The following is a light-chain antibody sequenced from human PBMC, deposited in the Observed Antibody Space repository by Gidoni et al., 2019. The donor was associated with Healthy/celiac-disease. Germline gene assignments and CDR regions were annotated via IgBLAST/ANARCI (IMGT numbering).Light chain of an antibody. Sequence: DIVMAQSPLSLPVTLGEPASISCRSSQSLLHSNGYNYLDWYLQKPGQSPQLLIYLGSNRASGGPDRFSGSGSGTDFTLKISRVEAEDVGVYYCMQALQTTYTFGQGTKLEIK. CDR1: QSLLHSNGYNY. CDR2: LGS. V-gene: IGKV2-28*01. J-gene: IGKJ2*01. CDR3: MQALQTTYT.